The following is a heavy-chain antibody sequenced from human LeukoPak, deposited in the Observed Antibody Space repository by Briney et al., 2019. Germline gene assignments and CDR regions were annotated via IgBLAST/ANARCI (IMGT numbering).Heavy chain of an antibody. CDR1: GGSISSYY. V-gene: IGHV4-39*01. CDR3: ARSTYHDFWSGYYTGFLADY. J-gene: IGHJ4*02. Sequence: PSETLSLTCTVSGGSISSYYWGWIRQPPGKGLEWIGTIYYSGSTYYNPSLKSRVTISVDTSKNQFSLKLSSVTAADTAVYYCARSTYHDFWSGYYTGFLADYWGRGTLVTVSS. D-gene: IGHD3-3*01. CDR2: IYYSGST.